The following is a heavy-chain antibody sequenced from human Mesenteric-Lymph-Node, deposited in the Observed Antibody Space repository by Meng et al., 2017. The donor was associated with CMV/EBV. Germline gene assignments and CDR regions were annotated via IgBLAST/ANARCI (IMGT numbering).Heavy chain of an antibody. CDR1: GYTFSSYA. V-gene: IGHV1-3*04. Sequence: QVQLVQSGAEVKKPGASVKVSCKASGYTFSSYAMHWVRQAPGQRLEWMGWINIVEDKTKTSQNFQGRVTLTRDTSANTVYMELSSLRSDDTAVYYCARTNNWGFDYWGQGTLVTVSS. CDR2: INIVEDKT. CDR3: ARTNNWGFDY. J-gene: IGHJ4*02. D-gene: IGHD3-16*01.